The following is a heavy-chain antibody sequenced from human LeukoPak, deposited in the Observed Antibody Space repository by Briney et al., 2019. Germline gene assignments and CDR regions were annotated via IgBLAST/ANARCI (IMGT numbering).Heavy chain of an antibody. CDR3: ARSSYHYDSGGYNY. Sequence: SETLSLTCAVYGGSFSGYYWSWIRQPPGKGLEWIGEINHSGSTNYNPSLKSRVTMSVDTSKNQFSLKLSSVTAADTAVYYCARSSYHYDSGGYNYWGQGTLVTVSS. D-gene: IGHD3-22*01. CDR1: GGSFSGYY. J-gene: IGHJ4*02. V-gene: IGHV4-34*01. CDR2: INHSGST.